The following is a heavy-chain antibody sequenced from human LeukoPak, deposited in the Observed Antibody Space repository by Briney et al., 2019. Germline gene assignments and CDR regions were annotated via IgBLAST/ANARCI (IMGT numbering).Heavy chain of an antibody. CDR2: IPNDRRNN. D-gene: IGHD3-10*01. V-gene: IGHV3-30*18. J-gene: IGHJ4*02. Sequence: TGGSLRLSCAASGFTFSSFGMHWLRQAPGKGLEWVAVIPNDRRNNYYADSVEGRFTISRDNAKNTLYLQMNSLRAEDTAVYYCAKIEVRGVLSDYWGQGTLVTVSS. CDR3: AKIEVRGVLSDY. CDR1: GFTFSSFG.